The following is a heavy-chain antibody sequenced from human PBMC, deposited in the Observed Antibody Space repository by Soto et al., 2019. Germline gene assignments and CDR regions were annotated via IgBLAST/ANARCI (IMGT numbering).Heavy chain of an antibody. Sequence: SETLSLTSPALGASISSYYWNWILQPPGKGLEWIGYIYYSGSTNYNPSLKSRVTISVDTSKNQFSLKLSSVTAADTAVYYCARARATIAAAAIFDCWGQGTLVTVSS. V-gene: IGHV4-59*12. CDR1: GASISSYY. J-gene: IGHJ4*02. CDR3: ARARATIAAAAIFDC. CDR2: IYYSGST. D-gene: IGHD6-13*01.